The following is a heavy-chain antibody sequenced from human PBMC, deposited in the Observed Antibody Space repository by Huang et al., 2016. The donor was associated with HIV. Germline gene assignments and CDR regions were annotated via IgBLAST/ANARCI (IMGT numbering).Heavy chain of an antibody. J-gene: IGHJ3*02. CDR3: TREYTVAGAFDI. D-gene: IGHD5-12*01. CDR2: ISNDGTTT. CDR1: GFSFSNYA. V-gene: IGHV3-30-3*01. Sequence: QGQLVESGGGVVRPGRSLRLSFAASGFSFSNYAMHWVRQAPGKRLEWVTFISNDGTTTYYANSVKGRFTISRDNFKNTLYLQMNRLRGDDTAVYYCTREYTVAGAFDIWGQGTMVTVSS.